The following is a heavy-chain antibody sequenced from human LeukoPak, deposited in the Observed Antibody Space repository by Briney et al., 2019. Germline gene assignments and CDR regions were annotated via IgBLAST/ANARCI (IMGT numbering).Heavy chain of an antibody. CDR3: ARGGQGDGYSADEAFDI. D-gene: IGHD5-18*01. CDR2: TYYKSKWYN. CDR1: GDSVSSNSS. V-gene: IGHV6-1*01. Sequence: SQTLSLTCAISGDSVSSNSSWNWIRQSPSRGLEWLGRTYYKSKWYNDYVVSVKSRININPDTSKNQFSLQLNSVTPEDTAVYYCARGGQGDGYSADEAFDIWGQGTMVTVS. J-gene: IGHJ3*02.